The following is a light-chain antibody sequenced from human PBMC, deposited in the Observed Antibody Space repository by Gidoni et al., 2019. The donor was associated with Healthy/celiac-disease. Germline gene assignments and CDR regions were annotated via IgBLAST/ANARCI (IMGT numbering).Light chain of an antibody. CDR1: QSVSSN. J-gene: IGKJ1*01. Sequence: EIVMTQSPATLSVSPGERATLPCRASQSVSSNLAWYQQKPGQAPRLLIYGASTRATGIPARFSGSGSGTEFTLTISSLQSEDFAVYYCQQYNNWPRTFGQGPRWKSN. CDR3: QQYNNWPRT. V-gene: IGKV3-15*01. CDR2: GAS.